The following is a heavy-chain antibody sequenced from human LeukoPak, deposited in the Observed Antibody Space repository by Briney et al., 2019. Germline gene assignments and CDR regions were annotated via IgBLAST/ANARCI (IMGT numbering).Heavy chain of an antibody. CDR2: IYASGST. D-gene: IGHD3-22*01. CDR3: ARDTYYYDNGDFIDAFDI. J-gene: IGHJ3*02. Sequence: SETLSLTCTVSGGSISSGSYYWGWIRQPAAKGLEWIGRIYASGSTNYNPSLESRVTISIDTSKNQFSLNLNSVTAADTAVYYCARDTYYYDNGDFIDAFDIWGRGTMVTVSS. V-gene: IGHV4-61*02. CDR1: GGSISSGSYY.